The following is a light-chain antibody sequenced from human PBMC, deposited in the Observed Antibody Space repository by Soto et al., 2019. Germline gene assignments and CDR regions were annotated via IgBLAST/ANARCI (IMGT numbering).Light chain of an antibody. CDR1: QGINNY. Sequence: DIPMTQSPSSLSASVGDRVTITCRASQGINNYVAWYQQKPGKPPKLLIYAASTLQSGDPSRFSGSGSGTDFTLTINSLQPEDVATYSCQKYSSVPVFGPGTKVDIK. J-gene: IGKJ3*01. V-gene: IGKV1-27*01. CDR3: QKYSSVPV. CDR2: AAS.